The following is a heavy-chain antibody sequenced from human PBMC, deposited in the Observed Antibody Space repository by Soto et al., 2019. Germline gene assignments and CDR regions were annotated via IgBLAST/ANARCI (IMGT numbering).Heavy chain of an antibody. V-gene: IGHV3-11*05. CDR1: GFTFSEYY. Sequence: QVQLVESGGGLVKPGGGLRLSCAASGFTFSEYYMSWVHQARGKVTEWVSYISSSGSDTNYADSVKGRFTVSRDNAKNSLYLQMNSLRAEDTAVYYCARSLRGYSGYSGYWGQGTLVTVSS. J-gene: IGHJ4*02. CDR2: ISSSGSDT. CDR3: ARSLRGYSGYSGY. D-gene: IGHD5-12*01.